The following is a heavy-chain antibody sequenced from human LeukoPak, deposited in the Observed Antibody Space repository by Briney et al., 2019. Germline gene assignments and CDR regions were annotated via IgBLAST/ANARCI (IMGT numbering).Heavy chain of an antibody. CDR3: ARSISSWFLGY. D-gene: IGHD6-13*01. Sequence: SQTLSLTCVISGDSVSSNIVAWHWIRQSPSRGLEWLGGTAYRSKRSQDYAVSVISRITIIPDTTRNQISLQLTSVTPDDTAVYFCARSISSWFLGYWGQGILVTVSS. J-gene: IGHJ4*02. CDR1: GDSVSSNIVA. V-gene: IGHV6-1*01. CDR2: TAYRSKRSQ.